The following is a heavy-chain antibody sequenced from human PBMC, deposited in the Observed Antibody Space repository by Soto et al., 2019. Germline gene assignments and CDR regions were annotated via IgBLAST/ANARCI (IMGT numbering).Heavy chain of an antibody. D-gene: IGHD6-6*01. CDR1: GFTFSTYS. CDR3: ARDSSAAARRGGMDV. J-gene: IGHJ6*02. V-gene: IGHV3-48*02. Sequence: EVQLVESGGGLVQPGGSLRLSCAASGFTFSTYSMNWVRQAPGKGLEWVSYISNTGGTRYYADSVKGRITISRDNAKNSLYLQLTSLRQEDTAVYYCARDSSAAARRGGMDVWGQGLTVTVSS. CDR2: ISNTGGTR.